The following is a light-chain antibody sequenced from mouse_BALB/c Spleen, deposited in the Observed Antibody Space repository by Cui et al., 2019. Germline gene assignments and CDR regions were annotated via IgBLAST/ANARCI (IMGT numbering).Light chain of an antibody. CDR1: SSVGY. CDR3: QQYHSYP. CDR2: RTS. Sequence: QIVLTQSPAIMSASPGEKVTISCSASSSVGYMYWYQQKPGSSPKPWIYRTSNLASGVPARFSGSGSGTSYSLTISSMEAEEAATYYCQQYHSYPFGGGTKLEIK. V-gene: IGKV4-61*01. J-gene: IGKJ1*01.